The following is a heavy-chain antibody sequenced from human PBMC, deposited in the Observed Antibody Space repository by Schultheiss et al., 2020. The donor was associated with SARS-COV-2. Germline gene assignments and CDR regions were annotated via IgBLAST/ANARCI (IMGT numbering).Heavy chain of an antibody. D-gene: IGHD5-18*01. J-gene: IGHJ4*02. CDR1: GFTFSSYS. CDR2: ISSSSSTI. Sequence: GGSLRLSCAASGFTFSSYSMNWVRQAPGKGLEWVSYISSSSSTIYYADSVKGRFTISRDNAKNSLYLQMNSLRAEDTAVYYCARGGYSYGSDFDYWGQGTLVTVSS. V-gene: IGHV3-48*04. CDR3: ARGGYSYGSDFDY.